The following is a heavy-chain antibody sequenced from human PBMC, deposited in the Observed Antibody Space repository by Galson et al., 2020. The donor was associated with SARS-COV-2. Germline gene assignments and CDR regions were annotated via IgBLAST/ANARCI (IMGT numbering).Heavy chain of an antibody. J-gene: IGHJ6*02. CDR1: GGSISSGGYY. D-gene: IGHD2-15*01. CDR2: IYYSGST. V-gene: IGHV4-31*03. CDR3: ARGCSGGTCNSGYGMDV. Sequence: SETLSLTCTVSGGSISSGGYYWSWIRQHPGKGLEWIGYIYYSGSTYYNPSLKSRVTISVDTSKNQFSLKLNSVTAADTAVYYCARGCSGGTCNSGYGMDVWGQGTTVTVSS.